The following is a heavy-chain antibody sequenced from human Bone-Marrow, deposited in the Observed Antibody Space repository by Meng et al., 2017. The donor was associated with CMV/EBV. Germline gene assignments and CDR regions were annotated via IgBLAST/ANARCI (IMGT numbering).Heavy chain of an antibody. V-gene: IGHV4-30-4*08. J-gene: IGHJ5*02. Sequence: VQRQEPGPGLGKPSQTLSLTCTVSGGSISSGDYYWSWIRQPPGKGLEWIGYIYYSGSTYYNPSLKSRVTISVDTSKNQFSLKLSSVTAADTAVYYCARVSGLELGEVWFDPWGQGTLVTVSS. D-gene: IGHD1-7*01. CDR1: GGSISSGDYY. CDR2: IYYSGST. CDR3: ARVSGLELGEVWFDP.